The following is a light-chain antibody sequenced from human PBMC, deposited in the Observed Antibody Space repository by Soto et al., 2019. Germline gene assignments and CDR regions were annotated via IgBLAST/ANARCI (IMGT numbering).Light chain of an antibody. CDR2: WAS. Sequence: DIVMTLSPDSLAVSLGERATINCKSSQSVLSTSNNRNYVAWYQQKPGQPPKLLIYWASIRDSGVPDRFSGSGSGTNFTLTISSLQAEDVGVYFCQQYFGTPWTFGQGTKVEV. CDR1: QSVLSTSNNRNY. J-gene: IGKJ1*01. CDR3: QQYFGTPWT. V-gene: IGKV4-1*01.